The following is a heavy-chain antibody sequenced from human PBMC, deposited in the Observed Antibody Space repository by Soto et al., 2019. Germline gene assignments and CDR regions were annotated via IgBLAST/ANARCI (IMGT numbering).Heavy chain of an antibody. CDR3: ARGGGFGLYYYYGMDV. D-gene: IGHD3-16*01. CDR2: IKQDGSEK. J-gene: IGHJ6*02. CDR1: GFTFSSYW. V-gene: IGHV3-7*01. Sequence: PGGSLRLSCAASGFTFSSYWMSWVRQAPGKGLEWVANIKQDGSEKYYVDSVKGRFTISRDNAKNSLYLQMNSLRAEDTAVYYCARGGGFGLYYYYGMDVWGQGTTVTVSS.